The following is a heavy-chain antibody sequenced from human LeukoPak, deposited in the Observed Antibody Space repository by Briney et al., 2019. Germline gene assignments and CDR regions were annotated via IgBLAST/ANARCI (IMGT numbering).Heavy chain of an antibody. D-gene: IGHD3-22*01. Sequence: ASVKVSCKASGGTFSSYGIIWVRQAPGQGLEWMGRIIPILNIADYAQKFQGRVTITADTSTSTAYMELSSLRSEDTAVYYCASSYDSSGYYPDYWGQGTLVTVSS. J-gene: IGHJ4*02. CDR2: IIPILNIA. V-gene: IGHV1-69*04. CDR1: GGTFSSYG. CDR3: ASSYDSSGYYPDY.